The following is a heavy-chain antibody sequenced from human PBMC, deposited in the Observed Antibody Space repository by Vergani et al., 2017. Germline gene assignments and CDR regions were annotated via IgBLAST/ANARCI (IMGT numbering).Heavy chain of an antibody. Sequence: EVQLVQSGTAVTKPGESLKISCKGSGYSFRSYWIAWVRQMPGKGLEWMGIIYPADSDTRYNPSFQGQVTISADKSINTAYLQWNSLKASDTAIYYCARYPDSFDYWGQGTLVTVSS. D-gene: IGHD3-3*01. CDR1: GYSFRSYW. CDR2: IYPADSDT. J-gene: IGHJ4*02. V-gene: IGHV5-51*01. CDR3: ARYPDSFDY.